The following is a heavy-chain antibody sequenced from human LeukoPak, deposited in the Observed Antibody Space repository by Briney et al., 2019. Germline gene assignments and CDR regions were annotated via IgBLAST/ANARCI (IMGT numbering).Heavy chain of an antibody. Sequence: GGSLRLSCAASGFTFSSYWMSWVRQAPGKGLEWVANIKQDGSEKYYVDSVKGRFTISRDNAKNSLYLQMNSLRAEDTAVYYCARDLEFYYGSGSYDYWGQGTLVTVSS. CDR1: GFTFSSYW. D-gene: IGHD3-10*01. CDR2: IKQDGSEK. V-gene: IGHV3-7*01. J-gene: IGHJ4*02. CDR3: ARDLEFYYGSGSYDY.